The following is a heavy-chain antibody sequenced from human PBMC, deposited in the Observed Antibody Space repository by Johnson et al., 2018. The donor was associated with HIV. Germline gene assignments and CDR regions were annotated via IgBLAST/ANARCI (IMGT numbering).Heavy chain of an antibody. Sequence: VQLVESGGGLVQPGGSLRLSCAASGFTFSRYWMSWVRQAPGKGLEWVATIKQDGSEKYYVDSVKGRLTISRDNSKNTLYLQMNSLRAEDTAVYYCARQTLRAFDIWGQGTMVTVSS. V-gene: IGHV3-7*01. CDR2: IKQDGSEK. J-gene: IGHJ3*02. CDR1: GFTFSRYW. CDR3: ARQTLRAFDI.